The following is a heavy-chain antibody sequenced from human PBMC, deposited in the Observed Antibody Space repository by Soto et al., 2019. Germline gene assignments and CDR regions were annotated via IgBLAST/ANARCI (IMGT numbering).Heavy chain of an antibody. CDR2: IYYSGST. CDR3: ASLEQWLAHRPY. D-gene: IGHD6-19*01. Sequence: SETLSLTCTVSGGSISSSSYYWGWIRQPPGKGLEWIGSIYYSGSTYYNPSLKSRVTISVDTSKNQFSLKLSSVTAADTAVYYCASLEQWLAHRPYWGQGTLVTVSS. CDR1: GGSISSSSYY. V-gene: IGHV4-39*01. J-gene: IGHJ4*02.